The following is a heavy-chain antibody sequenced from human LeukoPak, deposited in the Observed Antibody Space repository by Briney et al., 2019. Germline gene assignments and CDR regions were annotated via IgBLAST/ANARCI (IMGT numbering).Heavy chain of an antibody. V-gene: IGHV3-7*01. Sequence: GGSLRLSCAASIITFSTYWRSSVRQAPGKGLEWVANIKQDGSEKYYVDSVKGRFTISRHNAKNSLFLQMNSLRAKDTAVYYCARGYDSGLDYWGQGTLVTASS. CDR3: ARGYDSGLDY. J-gene: IGHJ4*02. CDR2: IKQDGSEK. CDR1: IITFSTYW. D-gene: IGHD6-19*01.